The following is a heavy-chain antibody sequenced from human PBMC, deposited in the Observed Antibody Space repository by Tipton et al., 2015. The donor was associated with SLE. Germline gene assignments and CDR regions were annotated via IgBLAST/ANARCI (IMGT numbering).Heavy chain of an antibody. Sequence: TLSLTCAVYGGSFSGYYWSWIRQPPGKGLEWIGEINHSGNTNYNPSLKSRVTISADTSKNQMSLKMTSVTAADTAVYYCARDALRLIGNPSWYFDLWGRGTLVTVSS. D-gene: IGHD4-23*01. CDR2: INHSGNT. J-gene: IGHJ2*01. CDR3: ARDALRLIGNPSWYFDL. V-gene: IGHV4-34*01. CDR1: GGSFSGYY.